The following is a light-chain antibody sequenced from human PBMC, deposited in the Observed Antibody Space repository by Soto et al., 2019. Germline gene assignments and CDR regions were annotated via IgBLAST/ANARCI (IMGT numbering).Light chain of an antibody. J-gene: IGKJ5*01. CDR3: QQRNNWPPIT. V-gene: IGKV1-5*03. CDR2: NAA. CDR1: QTIRPW. Sequence: DIQMTQSPSTQSESVGHRDTITCRASQTIRPWMTWYHPKPGKAPTLLISNAATLKSGVTSRCSGGGSGTEDTLIISSLEPEDVAVFYCQQRNNWPPITFGQGTRLEIK.